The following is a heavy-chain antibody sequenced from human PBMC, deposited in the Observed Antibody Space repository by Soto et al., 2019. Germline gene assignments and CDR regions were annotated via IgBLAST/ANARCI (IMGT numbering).Heavy chain of an antibody. D-gene: IGHD4-4*01. CDR2: IKSKTDGGTT. Sequence: GGSLRLSCAASGFTFSNAWMSWVRQAPGKGLEWVGRIKSKTDGGTTDYAAPVKGRFTITRDDSKNTLYLQMNSLKTEDTALYYCTTDPDSNYPFEYWGQGTLVTVSS. J-gene: IGHJ4*02. V-gene: IGHV3-15*01. CDR1: GFTFSNAW. CDR3: TTDPDSNYPFEY.